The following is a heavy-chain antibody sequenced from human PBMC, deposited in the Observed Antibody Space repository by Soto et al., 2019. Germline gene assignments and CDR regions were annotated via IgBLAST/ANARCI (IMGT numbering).Heavy chain of an antibody. CDR1: GGSINSYW. D-gene: IGHD3-22*01. CDR3: ARAITMMFLAPAY. Sequence: SETLSLTCSVSGGSINSYWWSWIRQPAGKGLEWIGRVYSSGTTDYNPSLNSRATLSVETSKNQFSLKLSSVTAADTAVYYCARAITMMFLAPAYWGQGTLVTVSS. CDR2: VYSSGTT. J-gene: IGHJ4*02. V-gene: IGHV4-4*07.